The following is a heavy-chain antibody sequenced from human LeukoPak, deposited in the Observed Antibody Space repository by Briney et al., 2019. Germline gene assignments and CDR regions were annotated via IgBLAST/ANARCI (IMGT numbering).Heavy chain of an antibody. J-gene: IGHJ3*02. CDR1: GGTFISYA. Sequence: SVKVSCKASGGTFISYAISWVRQAPGQGLEWMGGIIPIFGTANYAQKFQGRVTITADESTSTAYMELSSLRSEDTAVYYCARVAVGADTRSDAFDIWGQGTMVTVSS. V-gene: IGHV1-69*13. CDR2: IIPIFGTA. D-gene: IGHD1-26*01. CDR3: ARVAVGADTRSDAFDI.